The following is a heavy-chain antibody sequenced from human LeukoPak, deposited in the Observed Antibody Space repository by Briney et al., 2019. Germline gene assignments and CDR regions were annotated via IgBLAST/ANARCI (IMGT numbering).Heavy chain of an antibody. J-gene: IGHJ4*02. V-gene: IGHV1-18*01. CDR1: GYTFSNYG. CDR2: ISAQNGNT. Sequence: ASVKVSCKASGYTFSNYGFSWVRQAPGQGLEWMGWISAQNGNTNYAQKVQGRVTMTTDTSTSTAYMELRSLRSDDTAVYYCARGRYCSSTSCLPPAHWGQGTLVTVSS. D-gene: IGHD2-2*01. CDR3: ARGRYCSSTSCLPPAH.